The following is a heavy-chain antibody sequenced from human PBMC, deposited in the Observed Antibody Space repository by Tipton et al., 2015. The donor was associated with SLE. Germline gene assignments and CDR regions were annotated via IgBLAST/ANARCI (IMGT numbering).Heavy chain of an antibody. Sequence: TLSLTCAVYGESFSGYYWTWNRQPPGKGLEWIGEVDPSGSTNYNPSLRSRVTISIDTSKNQFSLRLKSVTAADTAVYYCAGGGGPWGYYFDNWGQGNLVNVSS. D-gene: IGHD1-26*01. CDR2: VDPSGST. V-gene: IGHV4-34*01. CDR3: AGGGGPWGYYFDN. CDR1: GESFSGYY. J-gene: IGHJ4*02.